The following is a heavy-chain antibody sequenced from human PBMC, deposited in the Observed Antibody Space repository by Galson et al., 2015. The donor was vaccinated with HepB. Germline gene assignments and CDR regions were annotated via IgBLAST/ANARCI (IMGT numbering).Heavy chain of an antibody. V-gene: IGHV1-2*02. Sequence: SVKVSCKASGYTFTGYYMHWVRQAPGQWLEWMGWINPNSGDTNSAQKFQGRVTMTRDTSISTVYMELTRLISDDTAVYYCARDEQAAAFDPWGQGTLVTVSS. CDR2: INPNSGDT. J-gene: IGHJ5*02. D-gene: IGHD6-13*01. CDR1: GYTFTGYY. CDR3: ARDEQAAAFDP.